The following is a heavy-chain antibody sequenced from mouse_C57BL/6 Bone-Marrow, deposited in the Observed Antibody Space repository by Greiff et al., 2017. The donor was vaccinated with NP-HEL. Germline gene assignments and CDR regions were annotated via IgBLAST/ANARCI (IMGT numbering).Heavy chain of an antibody. D-gene: IGHD1-1*01. CDR1: GFTFSSYG. CDR2: ISSGGSYT. CDR3: ARHDYYGSSSYYAMDY. V-gene: IGHV5-6*01. J-gene: IGHJ4*01. Sequence: EVKLVESGGDLVKPGGSLKLSCAASGFTFSSYGMSWVRQTPDKRLEWVATISSGGSYTYYPDSVKGRFTISRDNAKNTLYLQMSSLKSEDTAMYYCARHDYYGSSSYYAMDYWGQGTSVTVSS.